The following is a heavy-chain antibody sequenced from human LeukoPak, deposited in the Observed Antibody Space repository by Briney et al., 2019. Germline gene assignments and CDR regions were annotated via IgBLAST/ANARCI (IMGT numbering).Heavy chain of an antibody. Sequence: PGRSLRLSCAASGFXFSAYRMSWVRQAAGKGLEWVANIRKDGSEKFYVDSVKGRLTIPRDNAKNSVYLQMNSLRADDTAVYYCARITGWYHYDYWGQGTLATVST. CDR3: ARITGWYHYDY. CDR2: IRKDGSEK. V-gene: IGHV3-7*04. D-gene: IGHD6-19*01. J-gene: IGHJ4*02. CDR1: GFXFSAYR.